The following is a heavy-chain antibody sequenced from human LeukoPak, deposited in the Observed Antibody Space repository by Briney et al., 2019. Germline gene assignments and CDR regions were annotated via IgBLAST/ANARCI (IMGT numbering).Heavy chain of an antibody. CDR2: IIPIFGTA. Sequence: SVKVSCEASGGTFSSYAISWVRQSPGQGLEWMGGIIPIFGTANYAQKFQGRVTITADKSTSTAYMELSSLRSEDTAVYFCARDALRYFDWLYYWGQGTLVTVSS. J-gene: IGHJ4*02. D-gene: IGHD3-9*01. CDR3: ARDALRYFDWLYY. V-gene: IGHV1-69*06. CDR1: GGTFSSYA.